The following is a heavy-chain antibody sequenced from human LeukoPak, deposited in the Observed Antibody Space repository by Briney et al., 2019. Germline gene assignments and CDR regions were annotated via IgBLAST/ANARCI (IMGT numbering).Heavy chain of an antibody. V-gene: IGHV4-30-4*07. Sequence: PSETLSLTCTVSGGSISSGGYSWSWIRQPPGKRLEWIGYIYSNGSTSNNPSLKSRVTISGDTSKNQFSLKLSSLTAADTAVYYCARAEYYYGSGSFDLWGQGTLVTVSS. CDR1: GGSISSGGYS. CDR3: ARAEYYYGSGSFDL. J-gene: IGHJ4*02. CDR2: IYSNGST. D-gene: IGHD3-10*01.